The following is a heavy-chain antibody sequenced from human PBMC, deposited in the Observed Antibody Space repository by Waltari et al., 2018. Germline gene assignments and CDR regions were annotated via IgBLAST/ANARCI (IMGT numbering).Heavy chain of an antibody. V-gene: IGHV4-59*12. J-gene: IGHJ6*02. D-gene: IGHD6-19*01. CDR1: GGSISSYY. CDR3: ARDLIAVAGTDIYYYYGMDV. CDR2: IYYSGST. Sequence: QVQLQESGPGLVKPSETLSLTCTVSGGSISSYYWSWIRQPPGKGLEWIGYIYYSGSTNYNPSLKSRVTISVDTSKNQFSLKLSSVTAADTAVYYCARDLIAVAGTDIYYYYGMDVWGQGTTVTVSS.